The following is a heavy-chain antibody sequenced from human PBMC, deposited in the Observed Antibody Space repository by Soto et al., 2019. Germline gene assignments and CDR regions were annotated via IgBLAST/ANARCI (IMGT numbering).Heavy chain of an antibody. J-gene: IGHJ4*02. Sequence: QVQLVESGGGGFRLGGSRSPPCPPFGFPFISFALHGSRQAPGKGLEWVAVISYDGSNKYYADSVKGRFTISRDNSKNTLYLQMNSLRAEDTAVYYCARDRSYWGQGTLVTVSS. V-gene: IGHV3-30-3*01. CDR1: GFPFISFA. CDR3: ARDRSY. CDR2: ISYDGSNK.